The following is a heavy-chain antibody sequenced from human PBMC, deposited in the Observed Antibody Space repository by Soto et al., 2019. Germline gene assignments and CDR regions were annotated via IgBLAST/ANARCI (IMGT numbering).Heavy chain of an antibody. D-gene: IGHD2-2*01. Sequence: SVKVSCKPSGYTFSDYGITWVRQAPGQPLEWLGWISLYSDGTNYAQKFQGRVSMTTDTSTTTAYMELRSLRSDDTAVYYCARVVPGAEAWFGPWGQGTLVTVSS. CDR1: GYTFSDYG. V-gene: IGHV1-18*01. CDR3: ARVVPGAEAWFGP. J-gene: IGHJ5*02. CDR2: ISLYSDGT.